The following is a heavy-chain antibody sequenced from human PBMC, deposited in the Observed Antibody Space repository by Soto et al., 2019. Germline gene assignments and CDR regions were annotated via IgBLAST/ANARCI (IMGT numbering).Heavy chain of an antibody. J-gene: IGHJ6*02. CDR2: IDPSDSYT. CDR1: GYSFTSYW. Sequence: GESLKISCKGSGYSFTSYWISWVRQMPGKGLEWMGRIDPSDSYTNYSPSFQGHVTISADESISTAYLQWSSLKASDTAMYYCASRIAAAGTVVAHYYYYGMDVWGQGTTVTVSS. CDR3: ASRIAAAGTVVAHYYYYGMDV. D-gene: IGHD6-13*01. V-gene: IGHV5-10-1*01.